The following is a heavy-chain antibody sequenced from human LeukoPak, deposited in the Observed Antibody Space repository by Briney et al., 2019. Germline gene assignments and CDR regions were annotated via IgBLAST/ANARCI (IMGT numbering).Heavy chain of an antibody. CDR2: IYTSGST. J-gene: IGHJ6*03. D-gene: IGHD2-15*01. CDR1: GGSISSGSYY. Sequence: PSETLSLTCTVSGGSISSGSYYWSWIRQPAGKGLEWIGRIYTSGSTNYNPSLKSRVTISVDTSKNQFSLKLSSVTAADTAVYYCARDRADIVVVVERYYYYYMDVWGKGTTVTISS. CDR3: ARDRADIVVVVERYYYYYMDV. V-gene: IGHV4-61*02.